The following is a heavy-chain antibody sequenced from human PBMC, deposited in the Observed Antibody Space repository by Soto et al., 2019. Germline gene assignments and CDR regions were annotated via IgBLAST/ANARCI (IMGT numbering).Heavy chain of an antibody. CDR2: ISPYTGNT. CDR1: GYIFVNYG. V-gene: IGHV1-18*01. CDR3: VMVDNYVTPTPQDV. D-gene: IGHD3-16*01. J-gene: IGHJ6*02. Sequence: QVQLVQSGDEVKKPGASVKVSCKASGYIFVNYGIAWVRQAPGQGLEWMGWISPYTGNTHSATKVQGRLTMNTDTAPSTAYMDLGSLTSDDTAVYYCVMVDNYVTPTPQDVWGQGTTVTVSS.